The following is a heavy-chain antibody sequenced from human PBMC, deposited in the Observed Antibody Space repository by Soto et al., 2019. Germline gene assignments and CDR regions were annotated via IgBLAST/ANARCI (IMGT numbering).Heavy chain of an antibody. CDR1: GFTFDDYA. V-gene: IGHV3-9*01. J-gene: IGHJ4*02. CDR3: QKASISRLTTPPPPSYFDF. Sequence: EVQLVESGGGLVQPGRSLRLSCAASGFTFDDYAMHWVRQAPGKGLEWVSGISWNSGSIGYADSVKGRFTISRDNAKNSLYLQINSLRAGTTAFFSCQKASISRLTTPPPPSYFDFGAQGPLVTVSS. CDR2: ISWNSGSI. D-gene: IGHD2-2*01.